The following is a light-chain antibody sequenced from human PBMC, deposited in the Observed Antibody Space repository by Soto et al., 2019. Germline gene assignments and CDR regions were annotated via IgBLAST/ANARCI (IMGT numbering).Light chain of an antibody. CDR1: QSISNY. CDR3: QQFNGAPWT. J-gene: IGKJ1*01. Sequence: DIQMTQSPSSLSASVGDRVTLTCRASQSISNYLAWYQQKPGHAPKLLIYAASTLQSGVPSRFSGSGSGTDLTLTISSLQPEDFATYYCQQFNGAPWTFGEGTKVEIK. V-gene: IGKV1-27*01. CDR2: AAS.